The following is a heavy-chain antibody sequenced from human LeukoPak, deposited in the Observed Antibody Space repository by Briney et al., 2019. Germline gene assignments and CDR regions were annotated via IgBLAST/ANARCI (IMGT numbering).Heavy chain of an antibody. D-gene: IGHD2-15*01. V-gene: IGHV3-11*06. J-gene: IGHJ4*02. CDR2: ISSSSSYT. CDR1: GFTFSDYH. Sequence: GGSLRLSCAASGFTFSDYHMSWIRQAPAKGLEWISYISSSSSYTDYADSVKGRLTIFRDNAKNPLYLQMNSLRAEDTAVYYCARQDCSGGRCYFDYWGQGTLVTVSS. CDR3: ARQDCSGGRCYFDY.